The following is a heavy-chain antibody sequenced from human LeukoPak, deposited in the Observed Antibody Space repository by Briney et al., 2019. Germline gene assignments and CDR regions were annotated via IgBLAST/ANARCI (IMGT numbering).Heavy chain of an antibody. D-gene: IGHD3-10*01. CDR3: ARAALGVWFGEPLGGPTEY. J-gene: IGHJ4*02. Sequence: ASVKVSCKASGYTFTGYYIHWVRQPPAQGLEWMGWINPNSGGTYYAQSFQDRVTMTRDTSISTAYMELSRLRSDDTAVYYCARAALGVWFGEPLGGPTEYWGQGTLVTVSS. CDR1: GYTFTGYY. V-gene: IGHV1-2*02. CDR2: INPNSGGT.